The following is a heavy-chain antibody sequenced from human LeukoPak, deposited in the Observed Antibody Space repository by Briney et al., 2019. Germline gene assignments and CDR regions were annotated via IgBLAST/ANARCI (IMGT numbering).Heavy chain of an antibody. CDR1: GYTFTSY. Sequence: GASVKVSCKASGYTFTSYMHWVRQAPGQGLEWMGLINPTGGSTGYAQKFQGRVTMTRDTSTSTVYMELSSLRSEDTAVYYCARVRQGGSSGWYYFDYWGQGTLVTVSS. CDR3: ARVRQGGSSGWYYFDY. D-gene: IGHD6-19*01. J-gene: IGHJ4*02. V-gene: IGHV1-46*01. CDR2: INPTGGST.